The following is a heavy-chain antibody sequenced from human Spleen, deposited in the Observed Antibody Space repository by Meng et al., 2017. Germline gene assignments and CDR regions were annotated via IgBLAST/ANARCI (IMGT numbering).Heavy chain of an antibody. CDR2: INHRGST. CDR1: GGSFSGYY. V-gene: IGHV4-34*01. J-gene: IGHJ4*02. D-gene: IGHD3-10*01. Sequence: QGQIQQWGAGLLMPSETLSLTCAVYGGSFSGYYWSWIRQPPGKGLEWIGEINHRGSTSYNPSLKSRVIISGDTSKNQFSLMLTSVTATDTAVYYCARRRGGSGRDCWGQGTLVTVSS. CDR3: ARRRGGSGRDC.